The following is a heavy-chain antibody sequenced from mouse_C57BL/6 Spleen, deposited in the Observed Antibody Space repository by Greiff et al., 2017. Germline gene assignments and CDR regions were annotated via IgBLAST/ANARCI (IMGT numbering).Heavy chain of an antibody. CDR1: GYSITSGYY. CDR2: ISYDGSN. D-gene: IGHD2-9*01. CDR3: ARVPSYVYFDY. J-gene: IGHJ2*01. Sequence: EVQLVESGPGLVKPSQSLSLTCSVTGYSITSGYYWNWIRQFPGNKLEWMGYISYDGSNNYNPSLKNRITITRDTSKNQFLLKLNSVTTEDAATDYCARVPSYVYFDYWGQGTTLTVSS. V-gene: IGHV3-6*01.